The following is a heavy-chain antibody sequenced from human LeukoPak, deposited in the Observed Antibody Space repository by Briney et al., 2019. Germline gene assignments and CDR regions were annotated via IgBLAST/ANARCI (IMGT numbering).Heavy chain of an antibody. CDR2: ISGSGGST. Sequence: GGSLRLSCAASGFTFSSYAMSWVRQAPGKGLEWVSAISGSGGSTYYADSVKGRFTISRDNSKNTLYLQMNSLRAEDTAVYYCAKDWHLVYGSGDDYWGQGTLVTVSS. J-gene: IGHJ4*02. D-gene: IGHD3-10*01. CDR3: AKDWHLVYGSGDDY. V-gene: IGHV3-23*01. CDR1: GFTFSSYA.